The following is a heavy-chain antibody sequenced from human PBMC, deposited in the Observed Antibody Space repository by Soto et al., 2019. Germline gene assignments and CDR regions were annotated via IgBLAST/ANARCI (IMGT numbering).Heavy chain of an antibody. CDR2: INHVGGT. V-gene: IGHV4-34*01. CDR3: VRIRYQLPSSVLWLDP. D-gene: IGHD3-16*01. J-gene: IGHJ5*02. Sequence: PSKTLSLTCAVYGGFLSESYWTLIRQPPGKGLEWIGEINHVGGTNYNPSLKSRVTMSVDTSQNQFSLRLISVTAADTAMYFCVRIRYQLPSSVLWLDPWGQGTQVTVSS. CDR1: GGFLSESY.